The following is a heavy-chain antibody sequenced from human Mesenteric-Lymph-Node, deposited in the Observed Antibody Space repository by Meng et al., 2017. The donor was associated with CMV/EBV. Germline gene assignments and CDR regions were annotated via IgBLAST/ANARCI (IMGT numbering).Heavy chain of an antibody. D-gene: IGHD2-2*01. J-gene: IGHJ3*02. CDR1: GFRFDDFG. CDR2: VNWNGGST. V-gene: IGHV3-20*04. CDR3: NVVPASKYGFDI. Sequence: GESLKISCEASGFRFDDFGMRWVRQAPGKGLEWVSGVNWNGGSTDYADFVSGRFSVSRDSAKNSVYLQMNSLRGEDTDVYYCNVVPASKYGFDIWGQGKMVTVSS.